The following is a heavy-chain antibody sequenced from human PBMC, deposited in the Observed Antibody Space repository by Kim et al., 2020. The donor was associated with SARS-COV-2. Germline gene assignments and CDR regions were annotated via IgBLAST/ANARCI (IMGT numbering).Heavy chain of an antibody. CDR3: ATHIPAAALLRYFDWLYFDY. J-gene: IGHJ4*02. Sequence: GGSLRLSCAASGFTVSSNYMSWVRQAPGKGLEWVSVIYSGGSTYYADSVKGRFTISRDNSKNTLYLQMNSLRAEDTAVYYCATHIPAAALLRYFDWLYFDYWGQGTLVTVSS. D-gene: IGHD3-9*01. CDR2: IYSGGST. V-gene: IGHV3-66*01. CDR1: GFTVSSNY.